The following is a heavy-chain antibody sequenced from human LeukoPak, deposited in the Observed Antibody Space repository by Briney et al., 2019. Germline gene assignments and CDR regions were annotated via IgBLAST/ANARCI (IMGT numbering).Heavy chain of an antibody. CDR3: ASKGAGHCYDASCMGSFDL. CDR1: GYPFIDYY. D-gene: IGHD2-15*01. Sequence: GASVKVSCKASGYPFIDYYSHWVRQAPGQGLEWMGCINPNTGDTNSAQNFQGRVIMTRDTSITTAYMELSRLKSDDTALYYCASKGAGHCYDASCMGSFDLWGQGTTVAVSS. CDR2: INPNTGDT. J-gene: IGHJ3*01. V-gene: IGHV1-2*02.